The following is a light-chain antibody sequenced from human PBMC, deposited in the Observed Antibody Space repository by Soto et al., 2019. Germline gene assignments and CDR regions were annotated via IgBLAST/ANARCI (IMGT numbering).Light chain of an antibody. Sequence: EILMTQSQATLSFSPGERATLSCRASQRISSNVACYQLKPGQAPRLLIYGASTRATGVPARFSGGGSGTEFTLTISSLQSEAFAVYFCQHYTDWPPYTFGQGTKLEIK. CDR2: GAS. CDR3: QHYTDWPPYT. CDR1: QRISSN. V-gene: IGKV3-15*01. J-gene: IGKJ2*01.